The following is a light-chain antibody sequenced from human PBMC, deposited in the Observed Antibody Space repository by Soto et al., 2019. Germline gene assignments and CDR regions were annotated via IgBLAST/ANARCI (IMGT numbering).Light chain of an antibody. Sequence: EIVLTQSPGTLSLSPGERATLSCRASQSVSSNYLAWYQQKPGQAPRLLVYGASTRASDIEGRFSGSGSGTDFTLTISSLEPEDFAVYYCQQRDYWQVTFGQGTRLEIK. V-gene: IGKV3D-20*02. CDR1: QSVSSNY. CDR3: QQRDYWQVT. CDR2: GAS. J-gene: IGKJ5*01.